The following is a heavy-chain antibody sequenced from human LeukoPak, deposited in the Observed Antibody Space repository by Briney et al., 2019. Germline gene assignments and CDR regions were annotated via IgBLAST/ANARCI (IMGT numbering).Heavy chain of an antibody. CDR3: AKDMNGASIAVAAFDY. J-gene: IGHJ4*02. V-gene: IGHV3-9*01. CDR1: GFTFDDYA. Sequence: PGRSLRPSCAASGFTFDDYAMHWVRQAPGKGLEWVSGISWNSGSIGYADSVKGRFTISRDNAKNSLYLQMNSLRAEDTALYYCAKDMNGASIAVAAFDYWGQGTLVTVSS. D-gene: IGHD6-19*01. CDR2: ISWNSGSI.